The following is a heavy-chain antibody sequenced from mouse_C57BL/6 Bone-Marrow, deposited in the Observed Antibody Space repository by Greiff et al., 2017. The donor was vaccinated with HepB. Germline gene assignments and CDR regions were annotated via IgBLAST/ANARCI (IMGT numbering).Heavy chain of an antibody. V-gene: IGHV5-6*02. CDR2: ISSGGSYT. Sequence: DVMLVESGGDLVKPGGSLKLSCAASGFTFSSYGMSWVRQTPDKRLEWVATISSGGSYTYYPDSVKGRFTISRDNAKNTLYLQMSSLKSEDTAMYYCASPDGSYDYWGQGTTITVSS. D-gene: IGHD2-3*01. J-gene: IGHJ2*01. CDR3: ASPDGSYDY. CDR1: GFTFSSYG.